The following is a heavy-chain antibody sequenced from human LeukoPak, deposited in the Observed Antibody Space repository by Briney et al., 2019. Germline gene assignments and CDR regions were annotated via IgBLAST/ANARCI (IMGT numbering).Heavy chain of an antibody. V-gene: IGHV1-8*03. CDR1: GYTFTSYY. J-gene: IGHJ4*02. CDR2: MNPNSGRT. Sequence: ASVKVSCKTSGYTFTSYYMHWMRQAPGQGLEWMGWMNPNSGRTGYAQNFQGRITITRNTSISTAYLELSSLRSDDTAVYYCTRETSSRYFDYWGQGTLVTVSS. CDR3: TRETSSRYFDY.